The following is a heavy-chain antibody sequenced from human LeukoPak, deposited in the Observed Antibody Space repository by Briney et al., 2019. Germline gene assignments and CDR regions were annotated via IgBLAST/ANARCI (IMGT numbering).Heavy chain of an antibody. CDR3: AHRRSGYNFNDGDFNS. Sequence: ESGPTLLNPTQTLTLTCTFSGFSLSTSGVGVGWIRQPPGKALEWLALIYRDDDKRHNPFLRSRLTITKDTSKNQVVLTMTNMDPVDTATYYCAHRRSGYNFNDGDFNSWGQGTLVTVSS. CDR2: IYRDDDK. J-gene: IGHJ4*02. V-gene: IGHV2-5*02. D-gene: IGHD3-22*01. CDR1: GFSLSTSGVG.